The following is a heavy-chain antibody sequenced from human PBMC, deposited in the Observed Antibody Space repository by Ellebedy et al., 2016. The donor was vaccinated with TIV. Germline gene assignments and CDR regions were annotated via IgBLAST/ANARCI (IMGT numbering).Heavy chain of an antibody. Sequence: GESLKISCAASGFTFSSYGMHWVRQAPGKGLEWVAVISYDGSNKYYADSVKGRFTISRDNSKNTLYLQMNSLRAEDTAVYYCAKGPGRYYDFWSGWLDNYYYYYGMDVWGQGTTVTVSS. V-gene: IGHV3-30*18. D-gene: IGHD3-3*01. CDR2: ISYDGSNK. J-gene: IGHJ6*02. CDR3: AKGPGRYYDFWSGWLDNYYYYYGMDV. CDR1: GFTFSSYG.